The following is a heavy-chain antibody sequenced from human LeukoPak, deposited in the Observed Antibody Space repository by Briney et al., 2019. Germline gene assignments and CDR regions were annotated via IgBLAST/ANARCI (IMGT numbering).Heavy chain of an antibody. CDR2: INPNSGGT. D-gene: IGHD3-22*01. V-gene: IGHV1-2*02. J-gene: IGHJ1*01. Sequence: GASVKVSCKASGYTFTSYYMHWVRQAPGQGLEWMGWINPNSGGTNYAQKFQGRVTMTRDTSISTAYMELSRLRSDDTAVYYCARDFGSIINYDSSRNEYFQHWGQGTLVTVSS. CDR3: ARDFGSIINYDSSRNEYFQH. CDR1: GYTFTSYY.